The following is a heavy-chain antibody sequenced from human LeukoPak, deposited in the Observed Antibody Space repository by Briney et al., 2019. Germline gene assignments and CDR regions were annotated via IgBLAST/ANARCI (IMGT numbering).Heavy chain of an antibody. V-gene: IGHV3-23*01. CDR1: GFTFSSYA. Sequence: GGSLRLSCAASGFTFSSYAMSWVRQAPGKGLEWISSISSGATNTYYVDSVKGRFTISRDSSNTTLFLQMTSLRAEDTAIYFCARARSMLILRSSFDYWGEGALVTVSS. D-gene: IGHD2-21*02. CDR2: ISSGATNT. CDR3: ARARSMLILRSSFDY. J-gene: IGHJ4*02.